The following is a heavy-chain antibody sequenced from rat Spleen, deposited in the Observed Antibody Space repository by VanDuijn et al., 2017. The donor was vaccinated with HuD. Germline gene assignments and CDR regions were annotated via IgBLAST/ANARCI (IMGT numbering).Heavy chain of an antibody. CDR2: ISPSGVT. CDR1: GFTFSSFP. J-gene: IGHJ3*01. CDR3: VRQDTSGYSNWFGY. D-gene: IGHD4-3*01. Sequence: EVQLVESGGGLVQPGRSMKLSCAASGFTFSSFPMAWVRQAPTKGLEWVTSISPSGVTYYRDSVKGRFTISRDNAKSSLYLQMDSLRSADTATYYCVRQDTSGYSNWFGYWGQGTLVTVSS. V-gene: IGHV5-25*01.